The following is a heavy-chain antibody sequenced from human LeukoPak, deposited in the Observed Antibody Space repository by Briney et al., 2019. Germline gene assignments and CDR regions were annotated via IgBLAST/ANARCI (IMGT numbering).Heavy chain of an antibody. CDR2: VRQDGSET. CDR3: ARGGLYKYGGTSGDY. V-gene: IGHV3-7*01. D-gene: IGHD3-10*01. Sequence: GGSLRLSCAASGFIFSTFWMSWVRQAPGKGLEWVANVRQDGSETYYVDSVKGRFFISRDNAENSLYLQMNSLRGDDTAVYFCARGGLYKYGGTSGDYWGQGTLVSVSS. CDR1: GFIFSTFW. J-gene: IGHJ4*02.